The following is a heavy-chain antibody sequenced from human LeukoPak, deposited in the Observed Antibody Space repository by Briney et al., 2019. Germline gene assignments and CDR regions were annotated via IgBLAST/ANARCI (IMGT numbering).Heavy chain of an antibody. Sequence: GGSLRLSCAASGFTFSSYSMNWVRQAPGQGLEWVSSISSSSSYIYYADSVKGRFTISRDNAKNSLYLQMNSLRAEDTAVYYCARDFTGYSSGWEAFDIWGQGTMVTVSS. CDR3: ARDFTGYSSGWEAFDI. CDR2: ISSSSSYI. V-gene: IGHV3-21*01. J-gene: IGHJ3*02. D-gene: IGHD6-19*01. CDR1: GFTFSSYS.